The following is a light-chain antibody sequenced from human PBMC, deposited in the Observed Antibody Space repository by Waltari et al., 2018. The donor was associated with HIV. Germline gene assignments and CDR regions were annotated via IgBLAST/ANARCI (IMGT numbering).Light chain of an antibody. CDR1: SSDVGNYNY. Sequence: QSALTQNHSVSGSPGQSVTISCSGTSSDVGNYNYVSWYQKHPGKAPKLLIYDVTQRPSGVPGRFSGSKSGNTASLAISGLQSEDEANYYCAAWDDSLNAYIFGTGTKVSVL. J-gene: IGLJ1*01. CDR3: AAWDDSLNAYI. CDR2: DVT. V-gene: IGLV2-11*01.